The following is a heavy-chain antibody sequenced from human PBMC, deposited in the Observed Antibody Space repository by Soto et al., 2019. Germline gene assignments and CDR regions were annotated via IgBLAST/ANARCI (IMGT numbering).Heavy chain of an antibody. D-gene: IGHD2-15*01. CDR2: IYYSGST. V-gene: IGHV4-59*01. J-gene: IGHJ4*02. Sequence: SETLSLTCSVSGGSISSYYWSWIRQPPGKGLEWIGYIYYSGSTNYNPSLKSRVTISVDTSKNQFSLKLSSVTAADTAVYYCARVGKPYCSGGSCYFDYWGQGTLVTSPQ. CDR3: ARVGKPYCSGGSCYFDY. CDR1: GGSISSYY.